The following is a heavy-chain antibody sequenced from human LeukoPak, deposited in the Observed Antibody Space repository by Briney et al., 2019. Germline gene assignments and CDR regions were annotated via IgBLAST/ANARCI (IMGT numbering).Heavy chain of an antibody. V-gene: IGHV4-39*07. CDR1: GASTTTTYYY. CDR2: VYYTGNT. Sequence: TSETLSLTCTVSGASTTTTYYYWAWIRQPPGKGLGYIGSVYYTGNTYYNPSLKSRVTISADTSKNQFSLKMNSVTAADTAVYYCAREEVPHATFDPWGQGTLVIVSS. J-gene: IGHJ5*02. CDR3: AREEVPHATFDP.